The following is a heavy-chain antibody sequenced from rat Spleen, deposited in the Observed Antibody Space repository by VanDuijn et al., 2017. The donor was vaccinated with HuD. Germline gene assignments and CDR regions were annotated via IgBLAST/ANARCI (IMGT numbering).Heavy chain of an antibody. D-gene: IGHD4-3*01. J-gene: IGHJ3*01. CDR3: ARHASYNSGSRGWFAY. V-gene: IGHV5-19*01. Sequence: EVQLVESGGGLVQPGRSLKLSCAASGFTFSNYGMHWIRQAPTKGLEWVASISPSGGSTYYGDSVKGRFTISRDNAKSTLYLQMNSLRSEDTATYYCARHASYNSGSRGWFAYWGQGTLVTVSS. CDR1: GFTFSNYG. CDR2: ISPSGGST.